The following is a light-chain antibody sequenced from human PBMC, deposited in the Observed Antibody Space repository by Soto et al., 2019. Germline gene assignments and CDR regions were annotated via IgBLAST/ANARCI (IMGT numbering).Light chain of an antibody. CDR3: SSFTSNRIYV. V-gene: IGLV2-14*03. CDR2: GVT. J-gene: IGLJ1*01. CDR1: SSDVGNYKY. Sequence: QSALTQPASVSGSPGQSITISCTGTSSDVGNYKYVSWYQQHPGKAPKLMIYGVTTRPSGISGRFSASKSGLTASLTISGLQPEDEADYYCSSFTSNRIYVFGPGTKVTVL.